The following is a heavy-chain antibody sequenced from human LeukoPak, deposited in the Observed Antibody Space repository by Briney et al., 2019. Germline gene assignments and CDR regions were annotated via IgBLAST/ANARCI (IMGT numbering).Heavy chain of an antibody. V-gene: IGHV3-7*01. CDR2: INRDGRDK. CDR3: ARDVRFRGPTDY. D-gene: IGHD3-10*01. Sequence: GGSLRLSCAASGFPFSNYWMTWVRQAPGGGVEWVANINRDGRDKDYVDSLKGRFTISRDNAKNSLYLQTNSLRVGDTAVYYCARDVRFRGPTDYWGQGTLVTVSS. CDR1: GFPFSNYW. J-gene: IGHJ4*02.